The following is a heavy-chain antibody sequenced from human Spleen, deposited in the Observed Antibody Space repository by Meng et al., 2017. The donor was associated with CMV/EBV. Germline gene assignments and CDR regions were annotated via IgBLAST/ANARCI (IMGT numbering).Heavy chain of an antibody. V-gene: IGHV6-1*01. J-gene: IGHJ4*02. CDR1: SVSSNSAA. CDR2: TNYMSKWYN. CDR3: ARSDHVGGAPIAIAF. D-gene: IGHD1-26*01. Sequence: SVSSNSAARNWIRQSPARGPEWLGRTNYMSKWYNDYAASERGRITTNPDTAKNDFSLHRNSVTPEDTAIYYCARSDHVGGAPIAIAFWGQGTLVTVSS.